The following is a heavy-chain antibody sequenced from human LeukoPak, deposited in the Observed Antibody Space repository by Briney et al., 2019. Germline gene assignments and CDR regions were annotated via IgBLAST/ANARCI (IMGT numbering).Heavy chain of an antibody. CDR2: ISSRSTNI. V-gene: IGHV3-21*01. J-gene: IGHJ6*03. CDR3: ARDAQWLVPEGYFYYMDV. CDR1: GFTFSRYS. D-gene: IGHD6-19*01. Sequence: GGSLRLSCAGSGFTFSRYSMNWFRQAPGKGLERVSSISSRSTNIFYADSVKGRFTISRDNAKNSLYLQMNSLGAEDTAVYYCARDAQWLVPEGYFYYMDVWGKGATVTVSS.